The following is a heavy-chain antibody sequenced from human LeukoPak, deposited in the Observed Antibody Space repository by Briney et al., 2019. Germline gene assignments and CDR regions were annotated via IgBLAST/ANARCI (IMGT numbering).Heavy chain of an antibody. J-gene: IGHJ4*02. D-gene: IGHD3-22*01. V-gene: IGHV3-30*01. CDR1: GLTFSSYA. CDR3: ARGDYFDSSAYYSLDY. Sequence: GGSLRLSCAVSGLTFSSYAMHWVRQGPGKGLEWVAIISSDGNDRYYADSVRGRFTIFRDNSKNTLYLQMNSLRAEDTAVYYCARGDYFDSSAYYSLDYWGQGTLVTVSS. CDR2: ISSDGNDR.